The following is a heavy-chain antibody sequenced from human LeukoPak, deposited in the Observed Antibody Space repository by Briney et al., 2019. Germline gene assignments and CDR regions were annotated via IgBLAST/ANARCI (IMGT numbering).Heavy chain of an antibody. CDR2: IYYSGST. CDR1: GGSISSYY. CDR3: ARLIIVATGTLGWFDP. V-gene: IGHV4-59*08. J-gene: IGHJ5*02. Sequence: SETLSLTCTVSGGSISSYYWSWIRQPPGKGLEWIGYIYYSGSTNYNPSLKSRVTTSVDTSKNQFSLKLSSVTAADTAVYYCARLIIVATGTLGWFDPWGQGTLVTVSS. D-gene: IGHD5-12*01.